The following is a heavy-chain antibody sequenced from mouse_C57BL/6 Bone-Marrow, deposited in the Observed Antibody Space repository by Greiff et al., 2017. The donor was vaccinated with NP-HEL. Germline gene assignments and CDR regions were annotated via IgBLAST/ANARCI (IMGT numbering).Heavy chain of an antibody. V-gene: IGHV1-64*01. CDR3: ARGETYGEDY. D-gene: IGHD1-1*02. CDR2: IHPNSGST. J-gene: IGHJ4*01. CDR1: GYTFTSYW. Sequence: QVQLQQPGAELVKPGASVKLSCKASGYTFTSYWMPWVKQRPGQGLEWIGMIHPNSGSTNYNEKFKRKATLTVDKSSSTAYMQLSSLTSEDSAVYDCARGETYGEDYWGQGTSVTVSS.